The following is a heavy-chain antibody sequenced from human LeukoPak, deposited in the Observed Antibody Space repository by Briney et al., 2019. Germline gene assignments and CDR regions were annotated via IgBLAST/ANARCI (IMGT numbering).Heavy chain of an antibody. CDR1: GFTFSIYS. Sequence: GGSLRLSCAASGFTFSIYSMNWVRQAPGKGLEWLSSITSSSNYIYYADSVKGRFTISRDNVQTSLYLQMNRLRAEDTAMYYCARARGYFDNWGQGTLVTVS. V-gene: IGHV3-21*01. J-gene: IGHJ4*02. CDR2: ITSSSNYI. CDR3: ARARGYFDN.